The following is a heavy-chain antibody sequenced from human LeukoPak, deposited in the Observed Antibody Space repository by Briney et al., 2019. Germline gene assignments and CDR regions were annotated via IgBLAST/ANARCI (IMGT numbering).Heavy chain of an antibody. CDR2: ISGSGGST. Sequence: GGSLRLSCAASGFTFSSYSMNWVRQAPGKGLEWVSAISGSGGSTYYADSVKGRFTISRDNSKNTLYLQMNSLRAEDTAVYYCAKDHGDYRSNWFDPWGQGTLVTVSS. CDR3: AKDHGDYRSNWFDP. CDR1: GFTFSSYS. V-gene: IGHV3-23*01. D-gene: IGHD4-17*01. J-gene: IGHJ5*02.